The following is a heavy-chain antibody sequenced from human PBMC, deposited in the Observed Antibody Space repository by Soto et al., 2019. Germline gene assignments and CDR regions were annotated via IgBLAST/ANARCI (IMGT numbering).Heavy chain of an antibody. V-gene: IGHV1-18*01. CDR3: ARDRRFYDFWSGYLGGTPEDYYYGMDV. Sequence: RASVKVSCKASGYTFTSYGISWVRQAPGQGLEWMGWISAYNGNTNYAQKLQGRVTMTTDTSTSTAYMELRSLRSDDTAVYYCARDRRFYDFWSGYLGGTPEDYYYGMDVWGQGTTVTVSS. D-gene: IGHD3-3*01. CDR1: GYTFTSYG. CDR2: ISAYNGNT. J-gene: IGHJ6*02.